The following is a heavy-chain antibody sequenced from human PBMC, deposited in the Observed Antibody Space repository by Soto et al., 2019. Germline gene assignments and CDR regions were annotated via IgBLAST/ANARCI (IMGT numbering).Heavy chain of an antibody. CDR2: ISNDGSDK. CDR3: ARYVFYTGWHVPFDP. J-gene: IGHJ5*02. D-gene: IGHD7-27*01. V-gene: IGHV3-30*03. CDR1: GFRFKTYG. Sequence: QVQLVESGGGVVQTGRSLRLSCAASGFRFKTYGMHWLRQPPGKGLEWVAVISNDGSDKYYGDSVRGRFTISRDNSQNTLYLQMDSLRPEDTAVYFCARYVFYTGWHVPFDPWGQGTLVTVSS.